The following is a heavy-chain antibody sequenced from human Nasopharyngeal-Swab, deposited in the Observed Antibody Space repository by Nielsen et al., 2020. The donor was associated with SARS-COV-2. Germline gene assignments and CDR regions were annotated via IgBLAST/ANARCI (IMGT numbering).Heavy chain of an antibody. D-gene: IGHD3-3*02. CDR2: ISYNGNNK. V-gene: IGHV3-30*16. Sequence: WIRQPPGKGLQWLAVISYNGNNKYYGDSVRGRFTISRDNSKNTLYLQMDSLKPEDTAVYYCAKDTVRWAFWRPDTDVWGKGTTVTVSS. J-gene: IGHJ6*03. CDR3: AKDTVRWAFWRPDTDV.